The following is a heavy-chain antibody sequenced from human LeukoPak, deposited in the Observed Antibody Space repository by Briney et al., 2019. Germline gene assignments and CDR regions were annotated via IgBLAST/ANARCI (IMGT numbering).Heavy chain of an antibody. CDR3: ARDMDYGDFDAFDI. CDR2: IYYSGST. V-gene: IGHV4-61*08. D-gene: IGHD4-17*01. J-gene: IGHJ3*02. CDR1: GGSISSGGYY. Sequence: SETLSLTCTVSGGSISSGGYYWSWIRQHPGKGLEWIGYIYYSGSTNYNPSLKSRVTISVDTSKNQFSLKLSSVTAADTAVYYCARDMDYGDFDAFDIWGQGTMVTVSS.